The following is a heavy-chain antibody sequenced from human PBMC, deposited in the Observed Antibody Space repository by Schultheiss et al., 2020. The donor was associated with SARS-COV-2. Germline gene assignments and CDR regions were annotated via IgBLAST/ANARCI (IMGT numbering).Heavy chain of an antibody. CDR3: ARLGWELLPDY. V-gene: IGHV4-59*01. CDR1: GGSISSYY. CDR2: IYYSGST. Sequence: SETLSLTCTVSGGSISSYYWSWIRQPPGKGLEWIGYIYYSGSTNYNPSLKSRVTISVDTSKNQFSLKLSSVTAADTAVYYCARLGWELLPDYWGQGTLVTVSS. J-gene: IGHJ4*02. D-gene: IGHD1-26*01.